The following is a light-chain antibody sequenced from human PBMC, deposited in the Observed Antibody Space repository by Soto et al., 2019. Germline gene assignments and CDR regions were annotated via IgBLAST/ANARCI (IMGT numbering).Light chain of an antibody. CDR2: SNT. Sequence: QSVLTQPPSASGTPAQTIAISCSGGSSNIGSHTVNWYQQLPGTAPRLLIYSNTQRPSGVPDRFSGSKSGTSASLAISGLQAEYEGDYYCAAWDDSLNGVVFGGGNKVTGL. V-gene: IGLV1-44*01. CDR1: SSNIGSHT. J-gene: IGLJ2*01. CDR3: AAWDDSLNGVV.